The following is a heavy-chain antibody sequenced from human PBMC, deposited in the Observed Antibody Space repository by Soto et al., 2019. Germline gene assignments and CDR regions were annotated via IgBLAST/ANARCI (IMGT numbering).Heavy chain of an antibody. V-gene: IGHV3-30*18. J-gene: IGHJ4*02. Sequence: QVEMVESGGGVVQPGRSLRLSCAASGFTFTSYGIHWVRQAPGKGLEWVAVISYDGSTKYYADSVKGRFTISRDNSKNRLYLQMNSLRADDTAVYYGAKDLGKEQQLEPNYLHTWGQGTLVTVSS. D-gene: IGHD6-13*01. CDR3: AKDLGKEQQLEPNYLHT. CDR2: ISYDGSTK. CDR1: GFTFTSYG.